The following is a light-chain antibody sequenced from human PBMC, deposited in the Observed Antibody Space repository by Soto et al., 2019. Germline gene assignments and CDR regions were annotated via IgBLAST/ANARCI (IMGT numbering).Light chain of an antibody. J-gene: IGKJ3*01. CDR3: QQYSGYSLFT. CDR1: QSISGW. V-gene: IGKV1-5*01. CDR2: DAS. Sequence: DIQLTQSPSTLSASVGDIVTITCRASQSISGWLAWYQQRPGKAPKLLIYDASSLKSGVPSRFSGSGSGTEFTLTIGGLQPDDFATYYCQQYSGYSLFTFGPGTVVDIK.